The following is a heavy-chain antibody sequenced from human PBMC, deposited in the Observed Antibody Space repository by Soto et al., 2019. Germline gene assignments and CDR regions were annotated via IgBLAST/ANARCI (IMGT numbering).Heavy chain of an antibody. J-gene: IGHJ6*02. Sequence: EVQLVETGGGLIQPGGSLRLSCAASGFIVSTNYMSWVRQAPGKGLEWVSLIYSGGTTYYADSVKGRFTISRDNSKNTLYLQMNSLRAEDTAVYYCAREGDHGDYAMDVWGQGTTVTVSS. D-gene: IGHD4-17*01. CDR3: AREGDHGDYAMDV. CDR1: GFIVSTNY. CDR2: IYSGGTT. V-gene: IGHV3-53*02.